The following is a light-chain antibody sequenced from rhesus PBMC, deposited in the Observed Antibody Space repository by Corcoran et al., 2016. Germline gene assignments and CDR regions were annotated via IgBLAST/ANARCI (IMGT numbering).Light chain of an antibody. CDR2: GAS. V-gene: IGKV1-33*02. Sequence: DIQMTQSPSFLSASVGDTVTITCQASQGISKYLAWYQQIPGKAPKLLIYGASTLQNGVPSRSSGNGSRTEFTLTIGSLQPEDFTTYYSQQHNSYPWTFGQGTKVEIK. CDR3: QQHNSYPWT. J-gene: IGKJ1*01. CDR1: QGISKY.